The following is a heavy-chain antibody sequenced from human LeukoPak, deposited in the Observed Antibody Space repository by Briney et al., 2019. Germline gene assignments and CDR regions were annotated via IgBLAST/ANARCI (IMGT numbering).Heavy chain of an antibody. CDR1: GFTFSDYN. J-gene: IGHJ4*02. V-gene: IGHV3-11*01. CDR2: ISRSGSTK. D-gene: IGHD2-15*01. Sequence: GGSLRLSCAASGFTFSDYNMRWIRQAPGKGLEWVSSISRSGSTKYYADSVKGRFTISRDNAKNSLFLQMNSLRAEDTAVYYCASGSGYCSGGSCSDYWGQGTLVTVSS. CDR3: ASGSGYCSGGSCSDY.